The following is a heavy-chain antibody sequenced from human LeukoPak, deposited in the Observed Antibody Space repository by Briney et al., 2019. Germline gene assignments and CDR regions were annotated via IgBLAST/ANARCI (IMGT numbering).Heavy chain of an antibody. Sequence: AAVKVSCKSSGYTFTGYLMHWVRQAPGQGLEWMGWINLNHGGTNYAQKFQGRVTMTRDTSISTAYMEMSRLSSDDTAVYYCARDRFRIVEVVAATGRKNWFDPWGQGTLVTVSS. CDR3: ARDRFRIVEVVAATGRKNWFDP. D-gene: IGHD2-15*01. J-gene: IGHJ5*02. CDR2: INLNHGGT. CDR1: GYTFTGYL. V-gene: IGHV1-2*02.